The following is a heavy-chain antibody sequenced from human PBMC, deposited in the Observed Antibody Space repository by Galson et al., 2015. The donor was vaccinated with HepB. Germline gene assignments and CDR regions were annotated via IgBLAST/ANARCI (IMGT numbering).Heavy chain of an antibody. CDR2: ISGSGGST. CDR1: GFTFSSYA. V-gene: IGHV3-23*01. CDR3: TTGWVTGFDI. Sequence: SLRLSCAASGFTFSSYAMSWVRQAPGEGLEWVSAISGSGGSTYYADSVKGRFTISRDNSKNTLYLQMNSLRAEDTAVYYCTTGWVTGFDIWGQGTMVTVSS. D-gene: IGHD3-16*01. J-gene: IGHJ3*02.